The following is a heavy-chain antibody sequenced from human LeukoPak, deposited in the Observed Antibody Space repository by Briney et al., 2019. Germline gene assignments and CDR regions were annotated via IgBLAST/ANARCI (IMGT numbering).Heavy chain of an antibody. J-gene: IGHJ6*03. V-gene: IGHV3-48*04. Sequence: GGSLRLSCAASGFTFSSYGMSWVRQAPGKGLEWVSYISSSGSTIYYADSVKGRFTISRDNAKNSLYLQMNSLRAEDTAVYYCAKNYGSGSSVKYYYYMDVWGKGTTVTVSS. CDR2: ISSSGSTI. CDR3: AKNYGSGSSVKYYYYMDV. D-gene: IGHD3-10*01. CDR1: GFTFSSYG.